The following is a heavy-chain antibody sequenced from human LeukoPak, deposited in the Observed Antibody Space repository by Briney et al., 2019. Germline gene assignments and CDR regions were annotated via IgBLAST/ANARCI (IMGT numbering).Heavy chain of an antibody. CDR1: GGTFSSYA. Sequence: ASVKVSCKASGGTFSSYAISWVRQAPGQGLEWMGGIIPIFGTANYAQKFQGRVTITTDESTSTAYMELSSLRSEDTAVYYCARSSTYYDFWSGYGCWFDPWGQGTLVTVSS. J-gene: IGHJ5*02. D-gene: IGHD3-3*01. CDR2: IIPIFGTA. CDR3: ARSSTYYDFWSGYGCWFDP. V-gene: IGHV1-69*05.